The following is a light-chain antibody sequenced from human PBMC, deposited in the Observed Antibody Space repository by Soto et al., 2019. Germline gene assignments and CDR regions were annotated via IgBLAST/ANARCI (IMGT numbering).Light chain of an antibody. J-gene: IGKJ5*01. CDR3: QERSNRAGT. V-gene: IGKV3-11*01. CDR2: DAS. CDR1: QSVSSY. Sequence: EIVLTQSPATLSLSPGERATLSCRASQSVSSYLAWYQQKPGQAPRLLIYDASNRATGIPARFSGSRSGTDFTLTINSLETEDFAVYYCQERSNRAGTLGQGTRLEIK.